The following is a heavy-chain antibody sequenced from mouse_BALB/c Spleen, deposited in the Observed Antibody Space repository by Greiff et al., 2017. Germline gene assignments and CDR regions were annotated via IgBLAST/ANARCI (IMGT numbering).Heavy chain of an antibody. D-gene: IGHD2-3*01. CDR3: ARGDGYYEDYAMDY. CDR1: GYAFSSSW. Sequence: LVESGPELVKPGASVKISCKASGYAFSSSWMNWVKQRPGQGLEWIGRIYPGDGDTNYNGKFKGKATLTADKSSSTAYMQLSSLTSVDSAVYFCARGDGYYEDYAMDYWGQGTSVTVSS. V-gene: IGHV1-82*01. CDR2: IYPGDGDT. J-gene: IGHJ4*01.